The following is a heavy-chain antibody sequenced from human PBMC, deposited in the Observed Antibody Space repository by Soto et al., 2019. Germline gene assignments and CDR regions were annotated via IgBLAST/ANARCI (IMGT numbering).Heavy chain of an antibody. J-gene: IGHJ3*02. CDR3: ARDTYCSGGSCYRDAFDI. V-gene: IGHV3-48*01. CDR2: ISSSSSTI. Sequence: SLRLSCAASGFTFSSYSMNWVRQAPGKGLEWVSYISSSSSTIYYADSVKGRFTISRDNAKNSLYLQMNSLRAEDTAVYYCARDTYCSGGSCYRDAFDIWGQGTMVTV. D-gene: IGHD2-15*01. CDR1: GFTFSSYS.